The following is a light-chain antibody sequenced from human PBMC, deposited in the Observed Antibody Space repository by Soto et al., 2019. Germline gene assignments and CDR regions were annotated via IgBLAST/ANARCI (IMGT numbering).Light chain of an antibody. CDR1: QSVSTK. Sequence: EIVMTQSPATLSVSPGERATLSCRASQSVSTKLDWYQQKPGQTPRLLIYGASARATGIPDRFSGSGSGTEFTLTISSPQSEDFVVYYCQQYDKWPYTFGQGTKVDIK. CDR3: QQYDKWPYT. J-gene: IGKJ2*01. CDR2: GAS. V-gene: IGKV3-15*01.